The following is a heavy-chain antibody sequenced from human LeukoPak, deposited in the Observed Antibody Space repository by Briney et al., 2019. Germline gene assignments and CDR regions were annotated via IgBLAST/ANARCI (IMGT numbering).Heavy chain of an antibody. CDR3: ARDRGSTEFDY. D-gene: IGHD1-26*01. J-gene: IGHJ4*02. CDR1: GGSFSGYY. V-gene: IGHV4-34*01. CDR2: INHSGST. Sequence: SETLSLTCAVYGGSFSGYYWSWIRQPPGKGLEWIGEINHSGSTNYNPSLKSRVTISVDTSKNQFSLKLSSVTAADTAVYYCARDRGSTEFDYWGQGTLVTVSS.